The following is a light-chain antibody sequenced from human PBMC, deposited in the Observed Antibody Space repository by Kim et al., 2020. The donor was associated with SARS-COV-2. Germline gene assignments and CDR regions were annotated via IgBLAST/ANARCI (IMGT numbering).Light chain of an antibody. CDR1: QSLSDW. Sequence: HLPQTPSTLSASVGDRVTITCRASQSLSDWLAWYQQKPGKAPKLLIFDVFNLQNGVPSRFSGSGSETEFNLTISSLQPDDFATYYCQQYNTYSLWTFGQGTKVDIK. CDR3: QQYNTYSLWT. V-gene: IGKV1-5*01. J-gene: IGKJ1*01. CDR2: DVF.